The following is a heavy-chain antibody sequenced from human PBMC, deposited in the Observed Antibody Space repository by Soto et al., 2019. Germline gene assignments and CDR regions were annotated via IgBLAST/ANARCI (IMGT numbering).Heavy chain of an antibody. CDR1: GYTFSDHY. CDR3: ARVHCISTSRCYYGLDV. D-gene: IGHD2-2*01. CDR2: INPNSGDT. J-gene: IGHJ6*02. V-gene: IGHV1-2*02. Sequence: QVQLVQSGAEVKKPGASVKVYCKASGYTFSDHYMNWVRQAPGQGLEWMGWINPNSGDTNYAQKFQGGVTMTRDTSISTAYMELSRLTSDDTAVYYCARVHCISTSRCYYGLDVWGPGTTVTVSS.